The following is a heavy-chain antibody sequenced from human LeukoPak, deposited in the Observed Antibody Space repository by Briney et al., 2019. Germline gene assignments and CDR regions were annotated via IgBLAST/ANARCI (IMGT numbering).Heavy chain of an antibody. J-gene: IGHJ3*01. Sequence: ASVKVSCKASGYTFTDYDVHWVRQGPGQGLEWMGWINPNSATTNYAQRLQGRVTFTRDTSLSIAYMELSSLTSEDAAVYFCARGDFGETNTAFDVWGQGTLVAVSS. CDR3: ARGDFGETNTAFDV. V-gene: IGHV1-8*03. CDR2: INPNSATT. CDR1: GYTFTDYD. D-gene: IGHD4-17*01.